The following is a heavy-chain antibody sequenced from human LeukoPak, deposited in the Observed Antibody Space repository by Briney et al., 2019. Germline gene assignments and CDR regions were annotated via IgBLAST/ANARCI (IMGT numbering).Heavy chain of an antibody. CDR1: GGSISSTSYY. CDR3: AREADAQSRLYYYYYYMDV. D-gene: IGHD5-12*01. J-gene: IGHJ6*03. Sequence: NPSETLSLTCTVSGGSISSTSYYWGWIRQPPGKGLEWIGSISYSGTTYYNPSLKSRVTISVDTSKNQFSLKLNSVTAADTAVYYCAREADAQSRLYYYYYYMDVWGKGTTVTVSS. V-gene: IGHV4-39*07. CDR2: ISYSGTT.